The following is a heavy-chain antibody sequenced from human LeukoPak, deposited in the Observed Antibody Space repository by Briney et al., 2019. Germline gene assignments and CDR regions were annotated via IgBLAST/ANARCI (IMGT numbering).Heavy chain of an antibody. D-gene: IGHD3-10*01. J-gene: IGHJ5*02. CDR1: GYSFADYY. Sequence: APVKVSCKASGYSFADYYMHWVRQAPGQGLEWMGWIKPNSGDTRSAQKFQGRVTMTRDTSISTAYMELSSLRYDDTAVYYCATNILVRDIINWFDPWGQGTLVTVSS. V-gene: IGHV1-2*02. CDR3: ATNILVRDIINWFDP. CDR2: IKPNSGDT.